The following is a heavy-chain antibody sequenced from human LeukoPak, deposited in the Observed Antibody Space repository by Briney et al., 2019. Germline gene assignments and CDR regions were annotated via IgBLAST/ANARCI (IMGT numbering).Heavy chain of an antibody. CDR3: ARQVVAVAGTGYFDY. CDR2: IYYSGST. Sequence: SETLSLTCAVSGGSVSGHYWDWIRQPPGKGLEWIGSIYYSGSTYYNASLKSRGTISVDTSKNQFSLKLNSVTAADTAVYFCARQVVAVAGTGYFDYWGQGTLVTVSS. CDR1: GGSVSGHY. J-gene: IGHJ4*02. D-gene: IGHD6-19*01. V-gene: IGHV4-39*01.